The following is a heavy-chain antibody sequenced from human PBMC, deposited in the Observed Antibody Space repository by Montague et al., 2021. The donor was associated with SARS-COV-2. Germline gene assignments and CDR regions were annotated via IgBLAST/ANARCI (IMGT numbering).Heavy chain of an antibody. J-gene: IGHJ4*02. CDR1: GDSVSRSY. D-gene: IGHD3-10*01. Sequence: SETLSLTCTVAGDSVSRSYWNWIRQSPGKGLEWIGNIYYYGSVNXNPSLKSRLSIPLDTSKNQLSLTLTSVTAADTATYYCARQITMVREPFDSWGQGTLVLVSS. V-gene: IGHV4-59*08. CDR3: ARQITMVREPFDS. CDR2: IYYYGSV.